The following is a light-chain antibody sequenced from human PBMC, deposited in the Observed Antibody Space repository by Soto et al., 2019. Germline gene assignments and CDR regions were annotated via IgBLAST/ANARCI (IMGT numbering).Light chain of an antibody. CDR1: QSISSY. V-gene: IGKV1-39*01. Sequence: DIQMTQSPSSLSASVGDRVTITCRASQSISSYLNWYQQKPGKAPNLLIYAESTLQSGVPSRFSGSGSGTDFTLTIRSLQPEDFATYYCQHSYTTPLTFGGGTKVEIK. CDR3: QHSYTTPLT. J-gene: IGKJ4*01. CDR2: AES.